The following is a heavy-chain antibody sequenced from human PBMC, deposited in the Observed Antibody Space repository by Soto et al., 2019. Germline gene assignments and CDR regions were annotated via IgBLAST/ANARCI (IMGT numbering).Heavy chain of an antibody. J-gene: IGHJ5*02. D-gene: IGHD6-19*01. CDR2: NNNRGDT. Sequence: QVQLQESGPGLVIPSQTLTLTCAVSGASIDNNGYSWTWIRQHPGKGLEWIGTNNNRGDTYYNPSLKRRLTRSLDTSQNYFSLRLNAVTAADTATYYCARGGSGWKALNWFDPWGQGIMVTVSS. CDR1: GASIDNNGYS. V-gene: IGHV4-31*11. CDR3: ARGGSGWKALNWFDP.